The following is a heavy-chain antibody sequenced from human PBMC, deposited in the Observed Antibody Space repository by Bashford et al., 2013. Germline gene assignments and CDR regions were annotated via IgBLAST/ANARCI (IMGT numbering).Heavy chain of an antibody. Sequence: GESLKISCKGSGYSFTSYWIGWVRQMPGKGLEWMGIIYPGDSDTRYSPSFQGQVTISADKSISTAYLQWSSLKASDTAMYYCARRIPSIAVAGNWMEDYYYVRYGRRRGPRDHG. D-gene: IGHD6-19*01. CDR2: IYPGDSDT. J-gene: IGHJ6*02. V-gene: IGHV5-51*01. CDR3: ARRIPSIAVAGNWMEDYYYVRYGRR. CDR1: GYSFTSYW.